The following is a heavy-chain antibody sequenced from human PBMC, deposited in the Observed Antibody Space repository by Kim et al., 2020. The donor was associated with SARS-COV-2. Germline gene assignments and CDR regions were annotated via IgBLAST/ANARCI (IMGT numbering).Heavy chain of an antibody. CDR1: GASISSGDYH. CDR3: ARYCGTGSRYEGSGAFDM. Sequence: SETLSLTCTVAGASISSGDYHWSCIRQFPGKGLEWIGYIYTSGSTSYNPSLNSRTSISVDTSKNQFSLKLSSVTAADTAVYYCARYCGTGSRYEGSGAFDMWGQGTMVTVSS. CDR2: IYTSGST. J-gene: IGHJ3*02. V-gene: IGHV4-31*03. D-gene: IGHD2-21*01.